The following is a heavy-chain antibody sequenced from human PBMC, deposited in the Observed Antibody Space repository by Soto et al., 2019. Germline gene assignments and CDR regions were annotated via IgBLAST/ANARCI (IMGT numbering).Heavy chain of an antibody. CDR2: ISYDGINK. D-gene: IGHD2-2*01. CDR1: GFTFSSYA. Sequence: VKLLESGGGLVQPGGSLRLSCAASGFTFSSYAMHWVHQAPGKGLEWVALISYDGINKYYADSVKGRFTISRDNSKNTLYLQMNSLRTEDTSVYYCGRCSSTSCHLGADYWGQGTLVTVSS. CDR3: GRCSSTSCHLGADY. V-gene: IGHV3-30-3*01. J-gene: IGHJ4*02.